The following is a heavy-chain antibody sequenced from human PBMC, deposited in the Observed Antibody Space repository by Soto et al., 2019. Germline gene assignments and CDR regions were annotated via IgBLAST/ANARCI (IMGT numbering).Heavy chain of an antibody. CDR3: AKGSIEYSASVDN. Sequence: EVQLLESGGGLVQPGGSLRLSCAASGFSFSSYAMVWVRQAPGKGLEWVSVISARGGSLYFADSVKGRFTISRDNCKNVLSLEMNSLRAEDTATSFCAKGSIEYSASVDNWGQGTLVVVSS. CDR2: ISARGGSL. J-gene: IGHJ4*02. D-gene: IGHD5-12*01. V-gene: IGHV3-23*01. CDR1: GFSFSSYA.